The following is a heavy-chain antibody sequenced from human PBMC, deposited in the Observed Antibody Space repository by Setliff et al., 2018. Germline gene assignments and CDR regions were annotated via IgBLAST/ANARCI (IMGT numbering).Heavy chain of an antibody. CDR3: AKSEWLRDYYYGLDV. D-gene: IGHD5-12*01. CDR2: ISAYNGNT. Sequence: ASVKVSCKASGYTFTSHGISWVRQAPGQGLEWMGLISAYNGNTHYAQKFQGRVTVTTDTSMTTAYMELRSLRSDDTAVYYCAKSEWLRDYYYGLDVWGQGTTVTVSS. J-gene: IGHJ6*02. V-gene: IGHV1-18*01. CDR1: GYTFTSHG.